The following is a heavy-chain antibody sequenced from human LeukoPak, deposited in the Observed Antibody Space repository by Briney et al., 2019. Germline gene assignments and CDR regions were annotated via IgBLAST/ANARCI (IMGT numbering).Heavy chain of an antibody. CDR2: ISGSGGST. J-gene: IGHJ6*03. Sequence: PGGSLRLSCAASGFTFSRYAMSWVRQAPGKGLEWVSAISGSGGSTYYADSVKGRFTISRDNSKNTLYLQMNSLRAEDTAVYYCAKAYGGNKYYYYYYMDVWGKGTTVTVSS. CDR3: AKAYGGNKYYYYYYMDV. V-gene: IGHV3-23*01. CDR1: GFTFSRYA. D-gene: IGHD4-23*01.